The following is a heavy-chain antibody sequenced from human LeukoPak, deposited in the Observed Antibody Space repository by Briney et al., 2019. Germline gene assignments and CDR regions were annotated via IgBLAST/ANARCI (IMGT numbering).Heavy chain of an antibody. D-gene: IGHD2-2*01. CDR3: ARGYCSSTSCQPYYFDY. CDR2: IYHSGST. Sequence: SETLSLTCAVYGGSFSGYYWSWIRQPPGKGLEWIGYIYHSGSTYYNPSLKSRVTISVDRSKNQFSLKLSSVTAADTAVYYCARGYCSSTSCQPYYFDYWGQGTLVTVSS. V-gene: IGHV4-34*01. J-gene: IGHJ4*02. CDR1: GGSFSGYY.